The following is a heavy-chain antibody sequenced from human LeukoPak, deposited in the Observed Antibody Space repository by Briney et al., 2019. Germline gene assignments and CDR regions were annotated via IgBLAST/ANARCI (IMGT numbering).Heavy chain of an antibody. Sequence: GGSLRLSCAASGFTFSSYSMNWVRQAPGKGLEWVSSISSSSSYIYYADSVKGRFTISRHNAKNSLYLQMNSLRAEDTAVYYCARDSRPYCSGGSCSLFDYWGQGTLVTVSS. J-gene: IGHJ4*02. CDR1: GFTFSSYS. CDR3: ARDSRPYCSGGSCSLFDY. D-gene: IGHD2-15*01. CDR2: ISSSSSYI. V-gene: IGHV3-21*01.